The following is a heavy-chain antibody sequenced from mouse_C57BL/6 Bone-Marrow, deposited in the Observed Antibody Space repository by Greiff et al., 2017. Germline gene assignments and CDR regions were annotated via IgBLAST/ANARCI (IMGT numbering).Heavy chain of an antibody. D-gene: IGHD1-1*01. CDR3: TSTTVVEDY. CDR1: GFNIKDDY. J-gene: IGHJ2*01. Sequence: VQLQQSGAELVRPGASVKLSCTASGFNIKDDYMHWVKQRPEQGLEWIGWIDPENGDTEYASKFQGKATITADTSSNTAYLQLSSLTSEDTAVYYSTSTTVVEDYWGQGTTLTVSS. V-gene: IGHV14-4*01. CDR2: IDPENGDT.